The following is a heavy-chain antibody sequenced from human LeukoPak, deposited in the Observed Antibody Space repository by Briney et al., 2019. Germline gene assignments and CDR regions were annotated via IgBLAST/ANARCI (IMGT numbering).Heavy chain of an antibody. Sequence: GESLRLSCAASGFSISTYNINWVRQAPGKGLEWVSYISSSSSTIYYADSVKGRFTISRDNGKKSVHVQMNSLRAEDTAVYYCAVMTTVSSRYYYYMDVWGKGTTVTVSS. CDR2: ISSSSSTI. D-gene: IGHD4-17*01. J-gene: IGHJ6*03. CDR3: AVMTTVSSRYYYYMDV. CDR1: GFSISTYN. V-gene: IGHV3-48*01.